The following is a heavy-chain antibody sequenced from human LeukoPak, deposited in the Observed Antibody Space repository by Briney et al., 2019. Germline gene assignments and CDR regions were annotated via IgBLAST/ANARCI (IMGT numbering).Heavy chain of an antibody. V-gene: IGHV4-59*01. D-gene: IGHD1-26*01. CDR3: AMSGNYYYFDY. CDR2: VYYTGST. CDR1: GGSISSYY. J-gene: IGHJ4*02. Sequence: SETLSLTCTFSGGSISSYYWSWIRQPPGKGLEWIGYVYYTGSTNYNPSLKSRVTISVDSSKIQFSLKLSSVTAADTAVYYCAMSGNYYYFDYWGQGTLVTVSS.